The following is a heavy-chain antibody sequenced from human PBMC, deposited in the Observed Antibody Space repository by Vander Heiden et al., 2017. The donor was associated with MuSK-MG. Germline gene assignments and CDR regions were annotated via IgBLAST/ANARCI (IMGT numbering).Heavy chain of an antibody. V-gene: IGHV3-11*01. CDR3: ARYSDYVGGKDFFFDY. J-gene: IGHJ4*02. D-gene: IGHD4-17*01. CDR2: ISSRSHNI. CDR1: GFTFSDYY. Sequence: QVQLVESGGGLVKPGGSLTVPCEAPGFTFSDYYMSWGRQAPGKGLEWVAYISSRSHNIFYADSVKGRFTVSRDNAKNSVYLQMTGLGAADTAIYFCARYSDYVGGKDFFFDYWGQGALVTVSS.